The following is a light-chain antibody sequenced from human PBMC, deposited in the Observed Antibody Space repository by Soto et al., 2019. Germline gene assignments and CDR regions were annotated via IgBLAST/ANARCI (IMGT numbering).Light chain of an antibody. Sequence: QSVLTQPPSVSAAPGQKVTISCSGRNSNIENYYVSWYQQLPGTAPQLLIYDTNKRPSGIPDRFSGSKSGTSATLGITGLQTGDEADYYCGTWDSSLSAGVFGGGTKLTVL. J-gene: IGLJ3*02. CDR3: GTWDSSLSAGV. CDR2: DTN. CDR1: NSNIENYY. V-gene: IGLV1-51*01.